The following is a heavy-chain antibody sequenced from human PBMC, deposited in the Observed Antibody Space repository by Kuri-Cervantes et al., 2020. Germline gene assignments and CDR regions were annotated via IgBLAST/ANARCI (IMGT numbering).Heavy chain of an antibody. CDR2: ISYDGSNK. CDR1: GFTFSSYA. D-gene: IGHD2-2*01. Sequence: GESLKISCAASGFTFSSYAMHRVRQAPGKGLEWVAVISYDGSNKYYADSVKGRFTISSDNSKNTLYLQMNSLRAEDTAVYYCARDSDIVVVPAANHDAFDIWGKGTMVTVSS. CDR3: ARDSDIVVVPAANHDAFDI. J-gene: IGHJ3*02. V-gene: IGHV3-30-3*01.